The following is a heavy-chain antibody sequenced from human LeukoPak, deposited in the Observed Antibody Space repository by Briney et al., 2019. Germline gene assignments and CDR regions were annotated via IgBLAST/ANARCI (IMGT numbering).Heavy chain of an antibody. D-gene: IGHD1-26*01. V-gene: IGHV4-34*01. CDR1: GGSFSGYY. J-gene: IGHJ4*02. CDR2: INHSGST. CDR3: ARVPSFGGSYVDFVDY. Sequence: PSETLSLTCAVYGGSFSGYYWSWLRQPPGKGLEWIGEINHSGSTNYNPSLKSRVTISVDTSKNQFSLKLSSVTAADTAVYYCARVPSFGGSYVDFVDYWGQGTLVTVSS.